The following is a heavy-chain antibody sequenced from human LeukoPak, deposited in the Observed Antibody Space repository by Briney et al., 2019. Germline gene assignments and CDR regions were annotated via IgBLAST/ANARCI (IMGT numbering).Heavy chain of an antibody. Sequence: GGSLRFSCAASGFTVSSNYMSWVRQAPGKGLEWVSVIYSGGSTYYADSVKGRFTISRDNSKNTLYLQMNSLRAEDTAVYYCARSDKTGTGNYWGQGTLVTVSS. CDR2: IYSGGST. V-gene: IGHV3-66*01. D-gene: IGHD1/OR15-1a*01. CDR3: ARSDKTGTGNY. CDR1: GFTVSSNY. J-gene: IGHJ4*02.